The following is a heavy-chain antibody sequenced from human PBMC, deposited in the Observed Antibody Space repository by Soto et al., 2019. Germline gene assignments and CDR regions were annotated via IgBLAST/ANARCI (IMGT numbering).Heavy chain of an antibody. D-gene: IGHD3-9*01. Sequence: QVQLVQSGGEVKKPGASVKVSCKASGYTFTNYGISWVRQAPGQGLEWMGWITIYNGNTNYAQILQGRVTMTTDTSTSTACMELRSLRSDDTAVYYCARVLLTGYYEGRDYYGMDVWGQGTTVTVSS. J-gene: IGHJ6*02. CDR1: GYTFTNYG. CDR2: ITIYNGNT. V-gene: IGHV1-18*01. CDR3: ARVLLTGYYEGRDYYGMDV.